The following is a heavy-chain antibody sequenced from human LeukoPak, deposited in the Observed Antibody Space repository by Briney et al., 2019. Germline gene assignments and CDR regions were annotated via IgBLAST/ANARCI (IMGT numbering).Heavy chain of an antibody. D-gene: IGHD6-19*01. Sequence: ASVKVSCKASGYTFTSYGISWVRQAPGQGREWMGWISAYNGNTNFAQKLQGRVTMTTDTSTSTAYMELRSLRSDDTAVYYCARDIVSDSSGWYWQGYWGQGTLVTVSS. V-gene: IGHV1-18*04. CDR3: ARDIVSDSSGWYWQGY. J-gene: IGHJ4*02. CDR1: GYTFTSYG. CDR2: ISAYNGNT.